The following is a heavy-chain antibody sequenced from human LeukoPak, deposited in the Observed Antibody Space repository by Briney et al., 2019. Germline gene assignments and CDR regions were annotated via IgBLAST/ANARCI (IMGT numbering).Heavy chain of an antibody. D-gene: IGHD5-12*01. J-gene: IGHJ4*02. CDR1: GGSISSYY. V-gene: IGHV4-4*07. CDR3: ARLTKRVDIVATIAGRWKYYFDY. CDR2: IYTSGST. Sequence: SETLSLTCTVSGGSISSYYWSWIRQPAGKGLEWIGRIYTSGSTDYNPSLKSRVTMSVDTSKNQFSLKLSSVTAADTAVYYCARLTKRVDIVATIAGRWKYYFDYWGQGTLVTVSS.